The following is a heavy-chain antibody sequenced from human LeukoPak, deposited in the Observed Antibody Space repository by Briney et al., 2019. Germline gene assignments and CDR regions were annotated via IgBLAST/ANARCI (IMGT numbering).Heavy chain of an antibody. V-gene: IGHV3-21*01. CDR3: AELGITMIGGV. CDR1: EFTFSAYN. D-gene: IGHD3-10*02. J-gene: IGHJ6*04. CDR2: ISGSLTYI. Sequence: GGSLRLSCAASEFTFSAYNMNWVRQAPGQGLEWVSSISGSLTYIYYADSVKGRFTISRDNAKNSLYLQMNSLRAEDTAVYYCAELGITMIGGVWGKGTTVTISS.